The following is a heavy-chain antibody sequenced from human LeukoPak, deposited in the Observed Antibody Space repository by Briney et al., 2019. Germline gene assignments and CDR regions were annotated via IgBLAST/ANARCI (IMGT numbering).Heavy chain of an antibody. J-gene: IGHJ3*02. V-gene: IGHV3-21*01. Sequence: GGSLRLSCAASGFTYSSYSMNWVRQAPGKGLEWVSSISSSSSYTYYADSVKGRFTISRDNAKNSLYLQMNSLRAEDTAVYYCARQARGTKDAFDIWGQGTMVTVSS. CDR3: ARQARGTKDAFDI. CDR2: ISSSSSYT. CDR1: GFTYSSYS. D-gene: IGHD6-6*01.